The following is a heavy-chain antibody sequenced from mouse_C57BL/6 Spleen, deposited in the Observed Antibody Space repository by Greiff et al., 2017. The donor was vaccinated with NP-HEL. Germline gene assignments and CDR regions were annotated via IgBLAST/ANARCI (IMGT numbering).Heavy chain of an antibody. CDR3: ARCYYGNPYYAMDY. D-gene: IGHD2-1*01. CDR1: GYAFTNYL. Sequence: QVQLQQSGAELVRPGTSVKVSCKASGYAFTNYLIEWVKQRPGQGLEWIGVINPGSGGTNYNEKFKGKATLTADKSSSTAYMQLSSLTSEDSAVYFCARCYYGNPYYAMDYWGQGTSVTVSS. J-gene: IGHJ4*01. V-gene: IGHV1-54*01. CDR2: INPGSGGT.